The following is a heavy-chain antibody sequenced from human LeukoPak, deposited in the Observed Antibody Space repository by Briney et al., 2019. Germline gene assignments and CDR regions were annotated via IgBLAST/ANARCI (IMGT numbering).Heavy chain of an antibody. CDR3: ARDYNGHFDY. CDR1: GFTLRNYW. V-gene: IGHV3-7*04. J-gene: IGHJ4*02. CDR2: IKQDGSEK. Sequence: PGGSLRLSCAASGFTLRNYWMSWVRQAPGKGLEWVANIKQDGSEKYYVDSVKGRFTISRDNARDSLYLQMNSLRVEDTALYYCARDYNGHFDYWGQGTLVTVSS. D-gene: IGHD2-8*01.